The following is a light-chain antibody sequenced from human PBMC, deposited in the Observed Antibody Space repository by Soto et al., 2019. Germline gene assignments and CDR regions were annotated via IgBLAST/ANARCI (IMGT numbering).Light chain of an antibody. V-gene: IGLV2-11*01. CDR1: SSDVGGYNY. CDR3: CSYAGNYTYV. Sequence: QSALTQPRSVSGSPGQSVTISCTGTSSDVGGYNYVSWYQQNPGKAPKLMIHDVTKRPSGVPDRFSGSKSGNTASLTISGLQAEDEAEYYCCSYAGNYTYVFGTGTKLTVL. CDR2: DVT. J-gene: IGLJ1*01.